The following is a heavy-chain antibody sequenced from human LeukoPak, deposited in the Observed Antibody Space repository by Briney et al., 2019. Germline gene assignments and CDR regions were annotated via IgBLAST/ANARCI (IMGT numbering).Heavy chain of an antibody. CDR2: IYSGGST. V-gene: IGHV3-53*01. CDR3: AREDGFGDFDY. D-gene: IGHD3-10*01. J-gene: IGHJ4*02. CDR1: GFIVSSNY. Sequence: PGGSLRLSWAASGFIVSSNYMSWVRQAPGKGLEWVSVIYSGGSTYYADSVKGRFTISRDNSKNTLYLQMNSLRAEDTAVYYCAREDGFGDFDYWGQGTLVTVSS.